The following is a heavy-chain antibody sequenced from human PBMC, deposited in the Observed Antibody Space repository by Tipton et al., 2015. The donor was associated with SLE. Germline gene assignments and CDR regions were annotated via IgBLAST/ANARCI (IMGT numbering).Heavy chain of an antibody. CDR1: GGSITSYY. D-gene: IGHD3-16*02. CDR2: MYYSGST. CDR3: ARHRLDYEYVKGSYRYFDY. V-gene: IGHV4-59*07. Sequence: TLSLTCTVSGGSITSYYWSWIRQPPGKGLEWIGYMYYSGSTNYNPSLKSRVTISVDTSKNQLSLKLNSVTAADTAVYYCARHRLDYEYVKGSYRYFDYSGQGILFSVSS. J-gene: IGHJ4*02.